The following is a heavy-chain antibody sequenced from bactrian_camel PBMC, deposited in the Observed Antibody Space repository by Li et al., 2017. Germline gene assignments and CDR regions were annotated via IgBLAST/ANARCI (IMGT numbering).Heavy chain of an antibody. CDR1: EYTPSSNC. D-gene: IGHD1*01. Sequence: HVQLVESGGGLVQPGGSLRLSCEASEYTPSSNCMGWFREAPGKEREAVATIYTGGGSAYYVDSVKGRFTISRDNAKNTLYLQMNSLKPDDTAVYYCATRWKTESWPVGNWGQGTQVTVS. CDR3: ATRWKTESWPVGN. V-gene: IGHV3S1*01. J-gene: IGHJ6*01. CDR2: IYTGGGSA.